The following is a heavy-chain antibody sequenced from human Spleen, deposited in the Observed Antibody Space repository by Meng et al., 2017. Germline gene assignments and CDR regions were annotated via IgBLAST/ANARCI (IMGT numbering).Heavy chain of an antibody. Sequence: KLVQSGSELNKPGASVNVSCNASGYTFTSYAMNWVRQAPGQGLEWMGWINTNTGNPTYAQGFTGRFVFSLDTSVSTAYLQISSLKAEDTAVYYCAREQYYYDSSGYSPWGQGTLVTVSS. CDR2: INTNTGNP. CDR1: GYTFTSYA. V-gene: IGHV7-4-1*02. D-gene: IGHD3-22*01. CDR3: AREQYYYDSSGYSP. J-gene: IGHJ5*02.